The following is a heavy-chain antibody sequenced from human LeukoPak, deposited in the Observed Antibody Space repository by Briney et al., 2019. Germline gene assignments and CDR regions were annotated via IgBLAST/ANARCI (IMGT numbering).Heavy chain of an antibody. D-gene: IGHD2-15*01. V-gene: IGHV1-8*01. Sequence: ASMKVSCKASGYTFTSYDINWVRQAPGQGLEWMGWMNPNSGNTGYAQKFQGRVTMTRNTSISTAYMELSSLRSEDTAVYYCASLVRGEYCSGGSCGNWFDPWGQGTLVTVSS. CDR2: MNPNSGNT. CDR3: ASLVRGEYCSGGSCGNWFDP. J-gene: IGHJ5*02. CDR1: GYTFTSYD.